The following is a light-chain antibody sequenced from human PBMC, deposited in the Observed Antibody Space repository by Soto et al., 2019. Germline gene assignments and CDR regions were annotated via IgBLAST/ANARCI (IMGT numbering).Light chain of an antibody. CDR2: GAS. Sequence: EIVLTQSPGTLSLSPGERATLSCRASQSVSSSYLAWYQQKPGQAPRLLLDGASSRATGIPDRFSGSGSGTDFTLTISRLEPEDFAVYYCQQYGSSPPYTFGQGTKREIK. V-gene: IGKV3-20*01. J-gene: IGKJ2*01. CDR1: QSVSSSY. CDR3: QQYGSSPPYT.